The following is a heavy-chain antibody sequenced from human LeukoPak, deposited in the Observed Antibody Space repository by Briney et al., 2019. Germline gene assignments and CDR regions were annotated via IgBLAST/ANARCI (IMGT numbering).Heavy chain of an antibody. CDR2: INPNSGGT. Sequence: ASVRVSCKASGYTFTGYYMHWVRQAPGQGLEWMGWINPNSGGTKYAQRFQGRVTMTRDTSISTAYMELSRLRSDDTAVYYCARSRTSGSAEFFQYWGQGTLVTDSS. D-gene: IGHD3-22*01. CDR1: GYTFTGYY. V-gene: IGHV1-2*02. J-gene: IGHJ1*01. CDR3: ARSRTSGSAEFFQY.